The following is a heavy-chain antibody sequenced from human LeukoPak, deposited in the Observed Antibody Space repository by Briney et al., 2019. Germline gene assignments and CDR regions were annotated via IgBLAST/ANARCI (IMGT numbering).Heavy chain of an antibody. CDR1: GGTFSSYA. CDR2: IIPIFGTA. D-gene: IGHD1-26*01. V-gene: IGHV1-69*06. CDR3: ARVSSGSTTHFNNWFDP. J-gene: IGHJ5*02. Sequence: SVKVSCKASGGTFSSYAISWVRQAPGQGLEWMGGIIPIFGTANYAQKFQGRVTITADKSTSTAYMELSSLRSEDTAVYYCARVSSGSTTHFNNWFDPWGQGTLVTVSS.